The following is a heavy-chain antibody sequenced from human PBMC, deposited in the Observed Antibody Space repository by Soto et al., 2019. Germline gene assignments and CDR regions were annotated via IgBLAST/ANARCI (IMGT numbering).Heavy chain of an antibody. CDR2: ITDSGRT. J-gene: IGHJ6*02. CDR3: ARDRREQQLNYYYYGMDV. Sequence: SETLSLTCSVSGGSIRRSDSCWSWVRQFPGKGLEWIAYITDSGRTNYNPSLKSRATISVDTSKNQFSLKLSSMTAADTAVYYCARDRREQQLNYYYYGMDVWGQGTTVTVSS. CDR1: GGSIRRSDSC. V-gene: IGHV4-30-4*02. D-gene: IGHD6-13*01.